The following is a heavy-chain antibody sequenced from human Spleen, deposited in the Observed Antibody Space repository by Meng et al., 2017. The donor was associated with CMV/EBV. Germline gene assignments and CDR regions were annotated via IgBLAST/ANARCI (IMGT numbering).Heavy chain of an antibody. Sequence: GESLKISCAASGFTFSTYSMNWVRQAPGKGLEWVSYISISSSTIYYADSVKGRFTIARDNAKNSLYLQMNSLRAEDTAIYYCVRASDHDYWGQGTLVTVSS. J-gene: IGHJ4*02. CDR1: GFTFSTYS. CDR3: VRASDHDY. V-gene: IGHV3-48*01. CDR2: ISISSSTI.